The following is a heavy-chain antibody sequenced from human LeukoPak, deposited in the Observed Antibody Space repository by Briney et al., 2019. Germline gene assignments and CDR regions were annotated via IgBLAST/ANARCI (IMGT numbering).Heavy chain of an antibody. CDR3: ARVSFTVVTPSGWFDP. J-gene: IGHJ5*02. CDR2: IYHSGST. Sequence: SGTLSLTCAVSGGSISSSNWWSWVRQPPGKGLEWIGYIYHSGSTYYNPSLKSRVTISVDRSKNQFSLKLSSVTAADTAVYYCARVSFTVVTPSGWFDPWGQGTLVTVSS. D-gene: IGHD4-23*01. CDR1: GGSISSSNW. V-gene: IGHV4-4*02.